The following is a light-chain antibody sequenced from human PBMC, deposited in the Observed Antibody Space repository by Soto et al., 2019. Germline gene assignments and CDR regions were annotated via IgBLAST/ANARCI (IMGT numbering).Light chain of an antibody. V-gene: IGKV3-20*01. J-gene: IGKJ1*01. CDR3: QQYGSSPWM. CDR2: GAS. CDR1: QSVSSN. Sequence: EIVLTQSPATLSVSPGESATLSCRASQSVSSNLAWYQQKPGQAPRLLIYGASSRATGIPDRFSGSGSGTDFTLTISRLEPEDFAVYYCQQYGSSPWMFGQGTKVDI.